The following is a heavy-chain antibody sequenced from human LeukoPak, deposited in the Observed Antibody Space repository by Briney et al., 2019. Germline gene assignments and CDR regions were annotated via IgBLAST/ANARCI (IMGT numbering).Heavy chain of an antibody. CDR2: ISWNSGSI. D-gene: IGHD3-22*01. CDR1: GFTFDDYA. CDR3: AKDYDSSGYYPDY. J-gene: IGHJ4*02. Sequence: GGSLRLSCATSGFTFDDYAMHWVRQAPGKGLEWVSGISWNSGSIGYADSVKGRFTISRDNAKNSLYLQMNSLRAEDTAVYYCAKDYDSSGYYPDYWGQGTLVTVSS. V-gene: IGHV3-9*01.